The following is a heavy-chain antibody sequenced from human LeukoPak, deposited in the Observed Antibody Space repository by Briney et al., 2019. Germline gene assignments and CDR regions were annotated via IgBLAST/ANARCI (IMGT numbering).Heavy chain of an antibody. V-gene: IGHV4-59*08. D-gene: IGHD4-17*01. CDR3: ARHPSTFYGDYGYYGMDV. CDR1: GGSISSYY. Sequence: SETLSLTCTVSGGSISSYYWSWIRQPPGKGLEWIGYIYYSGSTNYNPSLKSRVTISVDTSKNQFSLKLSSVTAADTAVYYCARHPSTFYGDYGYYGMDVWGQGTTVTVSS. CDR2: IYYSGST. J-gene: IGHJ6*02.